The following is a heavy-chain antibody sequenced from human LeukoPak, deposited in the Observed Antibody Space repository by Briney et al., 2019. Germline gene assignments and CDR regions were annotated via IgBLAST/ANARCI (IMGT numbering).Heavy chain of an antibody. Sequence: PGGSLRLSCTASGFSFSSYAMHWVRQAPGKGLEWVAVIWYDGSNRYYADSVRGRFTISRDSSKNTVYLQMNSLRAEDTAVYYCARGGGSGYIPAPDYWGQRTLVPVSS. CDR3: ARGGGSGYIPAPDY. CDR1: GFSFSSYA. V-gene: IGHV3-33*01. J-gene: IGHJ4*02. CDR2: IWYDGSNR. D-gene: IGHD6-13*01.